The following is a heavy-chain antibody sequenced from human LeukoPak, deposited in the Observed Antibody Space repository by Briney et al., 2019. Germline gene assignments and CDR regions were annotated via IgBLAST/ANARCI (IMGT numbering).Heavy chain of an antibody. V-gene: IGHV3-23*01. J-gene: IGHJ4*02. D-gene: IGHD3-10*01. CDR3: AKDIFHYGSGSYYHPFDY. Sequence: GGSLRLSCAASGFTFSSYAMSWIRQAPGKGLECVSAISGSGGSTYYADSVKGRFTISRDNSKNTLYLQMNSLRAEDTAVYYCAKDIFHYGSGSYYHPFDYWGQGTLVTVSS. CDR1: GFTFSSYA. CDR2: ISGSGGST.